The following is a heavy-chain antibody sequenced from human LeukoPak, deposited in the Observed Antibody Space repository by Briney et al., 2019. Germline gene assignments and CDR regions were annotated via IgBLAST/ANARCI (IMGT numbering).Heavy chain of an antibody. CDR1: GYTLTELS. CDR3: SSLTMIRGAHDY. Sequence: ASVKVSCKVSGYTLTELSMHWVRQAPGKGLEWMGGFDPEDGATIYTQKFQGRVTMAEDTSTDTAYMELSSLRSEDTAVYYCSSLTMIRGAHDYWGQGTLVTVSS. J-gene: IGHJ4*02. CDR2: FDPEDGAT. V-gene: IGHV1-24*01. D-gene: IGHD3-10*01.